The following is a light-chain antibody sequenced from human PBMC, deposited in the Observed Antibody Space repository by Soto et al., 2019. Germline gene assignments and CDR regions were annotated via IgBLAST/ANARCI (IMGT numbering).Light chain of an antibody. CDR1: QSVSSD. J-gene: IGKJ1*01. CDR3: QQYNNWPRT. CDR2: GAS. Sequence: MSQSPATVSVSKGERDTLSCRASQSVSSDLAWYQQKPGQAPRLLIYGASTRATDIPARFSGSGSGTEFTLTISSLQSEDFAVYYCQQYNNWPRTFGQGTNVDIK. V-gene: IGKV3-15*01.